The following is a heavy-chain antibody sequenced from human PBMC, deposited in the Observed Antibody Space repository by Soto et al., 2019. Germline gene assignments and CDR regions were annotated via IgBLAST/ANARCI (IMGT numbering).Heavy chain of an antibody. V-gene: IGHV1-18*01. CDR2: ISAYNGNT. J-gene: IGHJ5*02. D-gene: IGHD2-15*01. Sequence: QVPLVQSGAEVKKPGASVKVSCKASGYTFTSYGISWVRQAPGQGLEWMGWISAYNGNTNYAQKLQGRVTMTTDTSTSTAYMERRSLRSDDTAVYYCARDVVVVVAATTVRWFDPWGQGTLVTVSS. CDR3: ARDVVVVVAATTVRWFDP. CDR1: GYTFTSYG.